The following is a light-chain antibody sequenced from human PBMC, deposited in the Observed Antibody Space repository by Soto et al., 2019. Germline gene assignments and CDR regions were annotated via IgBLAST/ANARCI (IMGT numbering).Light chain of an antibody. CDR1: QSVNGA. CDR3: QQYVTWPLT. CDR2: GAT. Sequence: ERVMMQSPATLAVSPGERATLSCRASQSVNGALAWYHQRPCQATMLLIFGATTRATDVPARFSGSGSGTDFTLTISSLQTDDFAVYYCQQYVTWPLTFGGGTKGELK. V-gene: IGKV3-15*01. J-gene: IGKJ4*01.